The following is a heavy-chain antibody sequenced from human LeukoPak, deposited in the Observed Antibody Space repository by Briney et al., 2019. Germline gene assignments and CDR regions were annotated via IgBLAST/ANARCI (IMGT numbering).Heavy chain of an antibody. CDR1: GDSVSSNSAA. V-gene: IGHV6-1*01. Sequence: SQTLSLTCAISGDSVSSNSAAWNWIRQSPSRGLEWLGRTYYRSKWYNDYAVSVKSRITINPDTSKNQFSLQLNSVTPEDTAVYYCARDAIAAAGTAYYYYYYMDVWGKGTTVTVSS. CDR2: TYYRSKWYN. D-gene: IGHD6-13*01. J-gene: IGHJ6*03. CDR3: ARDAIAAAGTAYYYYYYMDV.